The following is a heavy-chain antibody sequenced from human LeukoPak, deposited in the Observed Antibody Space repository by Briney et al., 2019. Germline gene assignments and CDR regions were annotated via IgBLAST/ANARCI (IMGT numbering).Heavy chain of an antibody. CDR1: GYTFTSYG. D-gene: IGHD5-18*01. CDR3: AREGIQLWFGLFDY. Sequence: ASVKVSCKASGYTFTSYGISWVRQVPGQGLEWMGWISAYNGNTNYAQKLQGRVTMTTDTSTSTAYMELRSLRSDDTAVYYCAREGIQLWFGLFDYWGQGTLVTVSS. CDR2: ISAYNGNT. V-gene: IGHV1-18*01. J-gene: IGHJ4*02.